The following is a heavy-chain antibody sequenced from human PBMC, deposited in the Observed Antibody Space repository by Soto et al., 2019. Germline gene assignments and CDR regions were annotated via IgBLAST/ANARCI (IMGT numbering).Heavy chain of an antibody. Sequence: SETLSLTCTVSGGSMNYYYWSWIRQPPGKGLEWIGYIYHSGTAEYNPSLKSRVTLSVDTSKSQFSLMMSSVTTADTAVYYCARDRAIISAPTKEYVFEIWGQGTTVTVS. CDR3: ARDRAIISAPTKEYVFEI. CDR1: GGSMNYYY. CDR2: IYHSGTA. D-gene: IGHD5-12*01. V-gene: IGHV4-59*01. J-gene: IGHJ6*02.